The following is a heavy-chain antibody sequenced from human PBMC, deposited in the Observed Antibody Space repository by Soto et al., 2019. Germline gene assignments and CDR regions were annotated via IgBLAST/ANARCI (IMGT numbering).Heavy chain of an antibody. CDR2: INPSGDTT. Sequence: QVQLVQSGAEVKKPGASVKVSCKASGYTFTSYYIHWVRQAPGQGLEWVGIINPSGDTTTYAQKFQGRVTMTRDTSSSTVYMELTSLRSEDTAVYYCARDSRLVESDYYYYYGLDVWGQGTTVTVSS. CDR1: GYTFTSYY. D-gene: IGHD3-16*01. CDR3: ARDSRLVESDYYYYYGLDV. V-gene: IGHV1-46*01. J-gene: IGHJ6*02.